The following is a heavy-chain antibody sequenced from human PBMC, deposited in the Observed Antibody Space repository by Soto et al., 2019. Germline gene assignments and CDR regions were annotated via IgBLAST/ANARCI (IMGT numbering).Heavy chain of an antibody. CDR2: INHSGST. CDR1: GGSFSGYY. D-gene: IGHD7-27*01. V-gene: IGHV4-34*01. J-gene: IGHJ4*02. Sequence: SETLSLTCAVYGGSFSGYYWSWIRQPPGKGLEWIGEINHSGSTNYNPSLKSRVTISVDTSKNQFSMKLSSVTAADTAVYYCARGANWGPGGVFDYWGQGTLVTVSS. CDR3: ARGANWGPGGVFDY.